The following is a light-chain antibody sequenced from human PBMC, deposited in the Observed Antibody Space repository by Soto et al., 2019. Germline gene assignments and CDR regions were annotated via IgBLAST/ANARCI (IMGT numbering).Light chain of an antibody. CDR3: SSYARNRDVL. CDR2: EVS. J-gene: IGLJ2*01. Sequence: QSALTLPPSASGSPGQSVAISCTGTSSDVGGYSYVSWYQQHPGKAPKLMIYEVSKRPSGVPDRFSGSKSGNTASLTVSGLQAEDEADYYCSSYARNRDVLFGGGTQLTVL. CDR1: SSDVGGYSY. V-gene: IGLV2-8*01.